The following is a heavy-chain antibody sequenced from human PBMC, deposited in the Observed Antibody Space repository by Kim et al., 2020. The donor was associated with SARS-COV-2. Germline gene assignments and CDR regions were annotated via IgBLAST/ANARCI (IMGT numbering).Heavy chain of an antibody. D-gene: IGHD2-2*01. V-gene: IGHV6-1*01. J-gene: IGHJ3*02. CDR3: ARDDIVVSLLAFDI. CDR2: TYYRSKWYN. CDR1: GDSVSSNSAA. Sequence: SQTLSLTCAISGDSVSSNSAACNWIRQSPSRGLECLGRTYYRSKWYNDYAGSVKSRITINPDTSKNQSSLQLNSVTPEDTAVYYCARDDIVVSLLAFDIWGQGTMVTVSS.